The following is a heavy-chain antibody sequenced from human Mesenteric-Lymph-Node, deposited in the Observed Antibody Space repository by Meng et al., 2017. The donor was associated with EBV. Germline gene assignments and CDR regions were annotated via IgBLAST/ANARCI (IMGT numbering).Heavy chain of an antibody. J-gene: IGHJ2*01. CDR2: IYHSGST. D-gene: IGHD4-17*01. CDR3: ARGGIRGTRVTTSGVWNFDL. Sequence: SFSVSYWSLVSQCTGKGLEWIEEIYHSGSTNYNPSLKSRVTTSVDKSKNQFSLKLNSVTAADTAVYYCARGGIRGTRVTTSGVWNFDLWGRGTLVTVSS. V-gene: IGHV4-34*01. CDR1: SFSVSY.